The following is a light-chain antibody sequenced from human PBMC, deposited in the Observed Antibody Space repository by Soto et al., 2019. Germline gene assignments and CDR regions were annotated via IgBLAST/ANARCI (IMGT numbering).Light chain of an antibody. J-gene: IGKJ1*01. V-gene: IGKV3-20*01. Sequence: EIVLTQSPATLSLSPGERATLSCRASQSVSSTYLAWYQQKPGQAPRLLIFGASNRATGIPDRFSGSGSGTDFTLTINRLEPEDFAVYYCQQYGSSPSWTFGQGTKVDIK. CDR2: GAS. CDR1: QSVSSTY. CDR3: QQYGSSPSWT.